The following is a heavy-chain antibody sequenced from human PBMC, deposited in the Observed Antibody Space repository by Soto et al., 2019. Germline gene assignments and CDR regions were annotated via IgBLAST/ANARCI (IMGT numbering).Heavy chain of an antibody. CDR3: SSGLEHYYYGMDV. V-gene: IGHV4-30-4*01. CDR2: IYYSGST. CDR1: GGSINSGDYY. J-gene: IGHJ6*02. D-gene: IGHD3-22*01. Sequence: SETVSLTCTVSGGSINSGDYYWSWIRQPPGKGLEWIGYIYYSGSTYYNPSLKGRVTISVDTSKNQFSLKLSSVTAADTAVYYCSSGLEHYYYGMDVWGQGTTVTVSS.